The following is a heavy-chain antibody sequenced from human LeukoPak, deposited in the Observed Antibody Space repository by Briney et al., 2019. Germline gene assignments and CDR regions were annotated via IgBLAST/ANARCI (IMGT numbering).Heavy chain of an antibody. V-gene: IGHV3-7*03. CDR1: GFILSNHW. D-gene: IGHD1/OR15-1a*01. J-gene: IGHJ6*02. Sequence: GGSLRLSCAASGFILSNHWMTWVRQASGKGPEWVANMNKDGSEEYYVDSVKGRFTIFKDTAKNSLYLQMNNLRVEDTALYYCARNNDMDVWGQGTTVVVSS. CDR3: ARNNDMDV. CDR2: MNKDGSEE.